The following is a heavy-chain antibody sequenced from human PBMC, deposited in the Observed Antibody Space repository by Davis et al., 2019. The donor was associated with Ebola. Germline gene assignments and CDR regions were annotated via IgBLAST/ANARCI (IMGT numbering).Heavy chain of an antibody. D-gene: IGHD3-10*01. CDR1: GYSFTSYW. J-gene: IGHJ4*02. V-gene: IGHV5-51*01. CDR3: TRSYGSGSYSDY. Sequence: GESLKISCQGSGYSFTSYWIAWVRQMPGKGLEWMAIIYPADSTTRYSPSFQGQVTVSADKSTYTAYLQWGSLKASDTAMYYCTRSYGSGSYSDYWGQGTLVTVSS. CDR2: IYPADSTT.